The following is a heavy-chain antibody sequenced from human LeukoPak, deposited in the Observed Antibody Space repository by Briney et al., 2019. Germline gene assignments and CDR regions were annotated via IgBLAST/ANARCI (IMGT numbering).Heavy chain of an antibody. D-gene: IGHD2-15*01. J-gene: IGHJ5*02. Sequence: PSETLSLTCTVSGGSISRSSYYWGWIRQPPGKGLEWIGSIYYSGSTYYNPSLKSRVTISVDTSKNQFSLKLSSVTAADTAVYYCARDATLYPNWFDPWGQGTLVTVSS. CDR3: ARDATLYPNWFDP. CDR1: GGSISRSSYY. CDR2: IYYSGST. V-gene: IGHV4-39*07.